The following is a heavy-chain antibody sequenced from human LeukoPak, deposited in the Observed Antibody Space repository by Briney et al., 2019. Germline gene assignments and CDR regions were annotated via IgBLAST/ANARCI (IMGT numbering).Heavy chain of an antibody. CDR2: INHSGST. J-gene: IGHJ6*03. V-gene: IGHV4-34*01. CDR1: GGSFSGYY. Sequence: SETLSLTCAVYGGSFSGYYWSWIRQPPGKGLEWIGEINHSGSTNYNPSLKSRVTISVDTSKNQFSLKLSSVTAADTAVYYCARDRDYYDSSGYYSYYYYYMDVWGKGTTVTVSS. D-gene: IGHD3-22*01. CDR3: ARDRDYYDSSGYYSYYYYYMDV.